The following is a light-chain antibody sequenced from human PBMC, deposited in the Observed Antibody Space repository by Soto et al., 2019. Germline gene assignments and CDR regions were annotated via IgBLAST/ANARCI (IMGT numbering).Light chain of an antibody. Sequence: EVVMTQSPATLSVSPGERASLSCRASQNVRTYLAWYQQKPGQAPRLLIYGASTRATGIPARFSGSGSGTEFTLTLSSLQSEEFAVYYCQQYNYWPGTFGQGTKLEIK. J-gene: IGKJ2*01. CDR3: QQYNYWPGT. V-gene: IGKV3-15*01. CDR2: GAS. CDR1: QNVRTY.